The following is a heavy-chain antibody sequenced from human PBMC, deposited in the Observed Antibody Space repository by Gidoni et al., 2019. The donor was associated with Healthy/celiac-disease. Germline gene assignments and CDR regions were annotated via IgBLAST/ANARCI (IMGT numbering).Heavy chain of an antibody. Sequence: EVQLVESGGGLVQPGGSLRLSCSASGFTFSSYAMHWVRQAPGKGLEYVSAISSNGGSTYYEDSVKGRFTISRDNSKNTLYLQMSSLRAEDTAVYYCVKEGGIAAAGTFDYWGQGTLVTVSS. D-gene: IGHD6-13*01. CDR2: ISSNGGST. V-gene: IGHV3-64D*06. CDR3: VKEGGIAAAGTFDY. J-gene: IGHJ4*02. CDR1: GFTFSSYA.